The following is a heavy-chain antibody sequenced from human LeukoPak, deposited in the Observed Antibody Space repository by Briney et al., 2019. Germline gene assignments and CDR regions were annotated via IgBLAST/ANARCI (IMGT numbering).Heavy chain of an antibody. D-gene: IGHD3-16*01. J-gene: IGHJ4*02. V-gene: IGHV1-2*02. Sequence: ASVKVSCKTSGYRFTDDYIHWVRQAPGQGLEWMGWINPDTDFTNYAPKFRGRVIMNRDTSISTAYMEVRRLTFDDTAIYYCAPTSEAYTSNWSVWGQGTLVTVSP. CDR2: INPDTDFT. CDR3: APTSEAYTSNWSV. CDR1: GYRFTDDY.